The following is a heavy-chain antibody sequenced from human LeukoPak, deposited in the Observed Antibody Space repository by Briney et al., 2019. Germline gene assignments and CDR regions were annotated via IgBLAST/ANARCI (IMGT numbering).Heavy chain of an antibody. CDR2: ISVYNGNT. J-gene: IGHJ3*02. V-gene: IGHV1-18*01. CDR1: GYTFSSNG. D-gene: IGHD3-16*02. Sequence: GASVKVSCKASGYTFSSNGISWVRQAPGQGLEWMGWISVYNGNTNYAQKLQGRVTMTTDTSTSTAYMELRSLRSDDTAVYYCARDPKYYDYVWGSYRRDLDAFDIWGQGTMVTVSS. CDR3: ARDPKYYDYVWGSYRRDLDAFDI.